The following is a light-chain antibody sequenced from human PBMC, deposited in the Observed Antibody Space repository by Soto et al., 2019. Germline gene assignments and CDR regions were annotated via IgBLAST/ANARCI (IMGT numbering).Light chain of an antibody. J-gene: IGLJ1*01. CDR2: EVT. Sequence: QLVLTQPASVSGSPGQSITISCTGTSSDIGDYNYVSWYQQHPGKAPKLMIYEVTNRPSGVSYRFSGSKSGNTASLTISGLQAEDEADYFCSSYTSTSTLHYVFGTGTKVTVL. CDR3: SSYTSTSTLHYV. V-gene: IGLV2-14*01. CDR1: SSDIGDYNY.